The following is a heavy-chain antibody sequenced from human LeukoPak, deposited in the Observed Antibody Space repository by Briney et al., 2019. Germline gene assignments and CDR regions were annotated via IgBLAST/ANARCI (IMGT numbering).Heavy chain of an antibody. CDR2: ISGSGATT. V-gene: IGHV3-23*01. CDR3: AKRVSGTTFY. J-gene: IGHJ4*02. D-gene: IGHD1-1*01. Sequence: QPGGSLRLSCAASGFTFSSYVMSWVRQAPGKGLEWVPAISGSGATTYYADSVKGRFTISRDNSKNTLYLHMNSLRAEDTAVYYCAKRVSGTTFYWGQGTLVTVSS. CDR1: GFTFSSYV.